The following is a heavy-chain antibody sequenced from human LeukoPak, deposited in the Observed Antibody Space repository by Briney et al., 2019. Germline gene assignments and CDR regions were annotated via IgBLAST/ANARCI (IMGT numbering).Heavy chain of an antibody. CDR2: ISSSGGRT. CDR3: ASGGYYYDSSGYYYVSTESQRRFDY. Sequence: PGGTLRLSCAASTFTFSSYGMSWVRQAPGKGLEWVSHISSSGGRTYYADSVKGRFTISRDNSKNTLYLQMNSLRAEDTAVYYCASGGYYYDSSGYYYVSTESQRRFDYWGQGTLVTVSS. D-gene: IGHD3-22*01. J-gene: IGHJ4*02. V-gene: IGHV3-23*01. CDR1: TFTFSSYG.